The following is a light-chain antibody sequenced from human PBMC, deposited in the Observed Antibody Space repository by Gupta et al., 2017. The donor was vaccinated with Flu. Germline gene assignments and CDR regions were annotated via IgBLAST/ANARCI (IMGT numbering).Light chain of an antibody. CDR2: ADS. CDR3: QVWQISSDYLSV. V-gene: IGLV3-21*02. Sequence: YVLTPPPPVSVAPGPTARIPCGGDNLGSKSVHWYQQMPGQAPVLVVYADSDRPSGVPERFSGSNSGNTATLTISKVEAGEEDDYFCQVWQISSDYLSVFGGGTKLSVL. J-gene: IGLJ2*01. CDR1: NLGSKS.